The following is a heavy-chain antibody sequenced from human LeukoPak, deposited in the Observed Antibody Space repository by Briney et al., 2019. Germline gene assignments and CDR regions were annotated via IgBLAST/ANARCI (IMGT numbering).Heavy chain of an antibody. CDR3: VRAVSCNGAKCYPVFDY. CDR2: IGTAGDT. V-gene: IGHV3-13*01. D-gene: IGHD2-15*01. J-gene: IGHJ4*02. Sequence: GGSLRLSCAASGFTFSRYAMHWVRQATGKGLEWVSAIGTAGDTYYPDSVKGRFTISRENAKNSLYLEMNSLRAGDTAVYYCVRAVSCNGAKCYPVFDYWGQGTLVTVSS. CDR1: GFTFSRYA.